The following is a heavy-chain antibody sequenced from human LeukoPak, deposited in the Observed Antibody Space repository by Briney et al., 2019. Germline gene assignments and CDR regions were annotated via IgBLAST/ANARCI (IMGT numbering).Heavy chain of an antibody. CDR3: ARVVVPAAIILGYMDV. D-gene: IGHD2-2*02. Sequence: GGSLRLSCAASGFTFSSYEMNWVRQAPGKGLEWVSYISSSGSTIYYADSVKGRFTISRDNAKNSLYLQMNSLRAEDTAVYYCARVVVPAAIILGYMDVWGKGTTVTISS. CDR2: ISSSGSTI. V-gene: IGHV3-48*03. CDR1: GFTFSSYE. J-gene: IGHJ6*03.